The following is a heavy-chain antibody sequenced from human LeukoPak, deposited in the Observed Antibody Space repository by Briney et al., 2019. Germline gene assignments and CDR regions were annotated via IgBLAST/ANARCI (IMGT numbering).Heavy chain of an antibody. V-gene: IGHV3-30*12. CDR3: TTEGYSGYDFDY. Sequence: GGSLRLSCTASTRYFTNYWMHWVRQAPGKGLEWVAVISYDGSNKYYADSVKGRFTISRDNSKNTLYLQMNSLKTEDTAVYYCTTEGYSGYDFDYWGQGTLVTVSS. J-gene: IGHJ4*02. D-gene: IGHD5-12*01. CDR2: ISYDGSNK. CDR1: TRYFTNYW.